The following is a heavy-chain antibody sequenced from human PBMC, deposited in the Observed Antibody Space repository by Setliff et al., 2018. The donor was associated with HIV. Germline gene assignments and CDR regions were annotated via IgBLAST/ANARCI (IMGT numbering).Heavy chain of an antibody. V-gene: IGHV4-31*03. Sequence: SETLSLTCTVSGDSVNDRSYFWGWIRQHPGKGLEWIGYIYYSGSTYYNPSLKSRVTISVDTSKNQFSLKLSSVTAADTAVYYCARWDGGSGSYSIDYWGQGTLVTVSS. CDR3: ARWDGGSGSYSIDY. CDR1: GDSVNDRSYF. J-gene: IGHJ4*02. D-gene: IGHD3-10*01. CDR2: IYYSGST.